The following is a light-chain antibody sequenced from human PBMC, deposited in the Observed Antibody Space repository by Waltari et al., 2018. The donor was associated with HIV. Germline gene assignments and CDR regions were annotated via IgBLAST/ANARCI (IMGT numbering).Light chain of an antibody. Sequence: QSALTQPASVSGSPGQSITISCTGTSSDVGGYTYVSWYQQHQGKAPKLMIFAVSNRPSGVPNRFSGSQSGNTASLTISGLQAEDEADYYCSSYTGTSTHVVIGGGTKLTVL. CDR2: AVS. J-gene: IGLJ2*01. V-gene: IGLV2-14*01. CDR3: SSYTGTSTHVV. CDR1: SSDVGGYTY.